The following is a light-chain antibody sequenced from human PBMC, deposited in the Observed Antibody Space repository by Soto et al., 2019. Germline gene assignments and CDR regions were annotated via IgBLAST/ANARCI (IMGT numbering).Light chain of an antibody. Sequence: DIQMTQSPSSLSASVGDRVTITCRASQIITTYLNWYQQKPGKAPKLLIYAASTLQSGVPSRFSGSGSGTDFTLTISSLQPEDFATYYCQQSYTTPWTFGQGTKVEIK. CDR1: QIITTY. CDR2: AAS. J-gene: IGKJ1*01. V-gene: IGKV1-39*01. CDR3: QQSYTTPWT.